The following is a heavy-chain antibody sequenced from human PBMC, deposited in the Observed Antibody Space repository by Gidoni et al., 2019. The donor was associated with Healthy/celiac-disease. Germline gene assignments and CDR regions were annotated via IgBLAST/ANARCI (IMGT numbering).Heavy chain of an antibody. D-gene: IGHD3-10*01. Sequence: EVQLVEAGGGLVQPGRSLRLSCTTSGLSFSDHSVGWFRQAPGKGLEWVGFVRNKTYGETTEYAASVKGRFTVSRDDSKNIAYLQMISLKTEDTAVYYCSKRGSTSDYFDYWCQGTLVTVSS. CDR1: GLSFSDHS. J-gene: IGHJ4*02. V-gene: IGHV3-49*03. CDR3: SKRGSTSDYFDY. CDR2: VRNKTYGETT.